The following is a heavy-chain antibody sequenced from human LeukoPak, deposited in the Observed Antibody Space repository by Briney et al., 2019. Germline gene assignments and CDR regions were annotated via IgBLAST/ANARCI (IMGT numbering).Heavy chain of an antibody. V-gene: IGHV3-30*18. D-gene: IGHD1-26*01. J-gene: IGHJ4*02. CDR3: AKYIVGNSDSY. Sequence: GGSLRLSCAASGFTFSSYGMHWVRQAPGKGLEWVAVISYDGSNKYYADSVKGRFTISRDNSKNTLYLQMNSLRAEDTAVYYCAKYIVGNSDSYWGQGTLVTVSS. CDR1: GFTFSSYG. CDR2: ISYDGSNK.